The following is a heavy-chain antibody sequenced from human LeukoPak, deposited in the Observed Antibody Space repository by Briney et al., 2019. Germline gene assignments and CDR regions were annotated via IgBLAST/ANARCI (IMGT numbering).Heavy chain of an antibody. CDR2: IYTSGST. D-gene: IGHD2-15*01. Sequence: SQTLSLTCTVPGGSISSYYWSWIRQPPGKGLEWIGYIYTSGSTNYNPSPKSRVTISVDTSKNQFSLKLSSVTASDTAVYYCARRRSRSGGSLDYWGQGTLVTVSS. CDR1: GGSISSYY. V-gene: IGHV4-4*09. J-gene: IGHJ4*02. CDR3: ARRRSRSGGSLDY.